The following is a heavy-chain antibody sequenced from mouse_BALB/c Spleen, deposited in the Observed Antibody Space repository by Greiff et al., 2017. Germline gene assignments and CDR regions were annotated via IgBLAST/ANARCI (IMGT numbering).Heavy chain of an antibody. CDR3: AGDHYYGYGFAY. V-gene: IGHV14-3*02. CDR1: GFNIKDTY. D-gene: IGHD1-2*01. CDR2: IDPANGNT. J-gene: IGHJ3*01. Sequence: EVQLQQSGAELVKPGASVKLSCTASGFNIKDTYMHWVKQRPEQGLEWIGRIDPANGNTKYDPKFKGNATITADTSSNTAYLQLSSLTSEHTAVYYCAGDHYYGYGFAYWGPGTLGTVSA.